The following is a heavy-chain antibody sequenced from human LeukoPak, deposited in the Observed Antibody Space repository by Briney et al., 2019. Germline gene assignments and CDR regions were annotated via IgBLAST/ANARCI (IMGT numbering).Heavy chain of an antibody. V-gene: IGHV3-7*01. Sequence: PGGSLRLSCVASGFKFSTYCMTWVRQAPGKGLEWVANIKQDGDQKNYVDSVKGRFTISRDNAGNSLFLQMNSLRAEDTAVYYCARWRCSSTSCFFDYWGQGTLVTVSS. J-gene: IGHJ4*02. CDR2: IKQDGDQK. D-gene: IGHD2-2*01. CDR3: ARWRCSSTSCFFDY. CDR1: GFKFSTYC.